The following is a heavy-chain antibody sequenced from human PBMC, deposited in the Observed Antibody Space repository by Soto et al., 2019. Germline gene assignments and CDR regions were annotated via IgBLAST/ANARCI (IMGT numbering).Heavy chain of an antibody. CDR1: GFSFTNYC. CDR2: ISYDGSAQ. J-gene: IGHJ6*02. V-gene: IGHV3-30*18. D-gene: IGHD2-21*01. Sequence: GGSLRLSGAASGFSFTNYCIHWVRQAPCKGLEWVAVISYDGSAQYYADSVRGRFTISRDNSKNTLYLEMNSLRAEDTSTYYCAKDYCGMTTIQFYGMDVLGQGSALTFSS. CDR3: AKDYCGMTTIQFYGMDV.